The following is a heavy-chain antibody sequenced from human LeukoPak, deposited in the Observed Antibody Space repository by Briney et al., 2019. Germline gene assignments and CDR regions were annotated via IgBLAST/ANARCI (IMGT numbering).Heavy chain of an antibody. CDR2: VSKTGST. D-gene: IGHD2-2*01. V-gene: IGHV4-59*01. CDR1: GASISDFF. Sequence: SETLSLTCSVSGASISDFFWSWIRQPPGQTLEWIGYVSKTGSTNYNPSLRSRVTISKDTSRNQFSLKLSSVTAADTAVYYCAREVVVVPAALYWFDPWGQGILVTVSS. J-gene: IGHJ5*02. CDR3: AREVVVVPAALYWFDP.